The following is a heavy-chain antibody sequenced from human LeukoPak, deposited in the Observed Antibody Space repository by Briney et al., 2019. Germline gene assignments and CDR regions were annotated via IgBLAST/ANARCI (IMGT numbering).Heavy chain of an antibody. Sequence: PGGSLRLSCAASGFTVSSNYMSWVRQAPGKGLEWVAVIWNDGSQKYYGDSVKGRFTISKDNSRKTVNLQMDSLRAEDTAIYYCTRWGAGGLTLDYWGQGVLVTVSS. V-gene: IGHV3-33*08. CDR1: GFTVSSNY. CDR3: TRWGAGGLTLDY. D-gene: IGHD3-16*01. CDR2: IWNDGSQK. J-gene: IGHJ4*02.